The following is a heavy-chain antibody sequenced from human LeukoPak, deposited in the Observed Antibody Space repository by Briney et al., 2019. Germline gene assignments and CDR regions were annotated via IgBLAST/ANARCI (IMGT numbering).Heavy chain of an antibody. CDR2: INHSGST. CDR1: GGSIISGNYY. V-gene: IGHV4-39*07. D-gene: IGHD5-12*01. Sequence: PSETLSLTCTVSGGSIISGNYYWSWIRQPPGKGLEWIGEINHSGSTNYNPSLKSRVTISVDTSKNQFSLKLSSVTAADTAVYYCARVKGIVATIYARRGAFDIWGQGTMVTVSS. CDR3: ARVKGIVATIYARRGAFDI. J-gene: IGHJ3*02.